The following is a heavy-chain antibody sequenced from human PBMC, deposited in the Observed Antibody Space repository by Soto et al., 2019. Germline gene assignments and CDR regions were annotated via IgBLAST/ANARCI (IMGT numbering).Heavy chain of an antibody. CDR1: GGSISSSSYY. Sequence: TLSLTCTVSGGSISSSSYYWGWIRQPPGKGLEWIGSIYYSGSTYYNPSLKSRVTISVDTSKNQFSLKLSSVTAADTAVYYCAKGGSGSYYNAFDIWGQGTRVTVSS. CDR2: IYYSGST. CDR3: AKGGSGSYYNAFDI. D-gene: IGHD3-10*01. V-gene: IGHV4-39*01. J-gene: IGHJ3*02.